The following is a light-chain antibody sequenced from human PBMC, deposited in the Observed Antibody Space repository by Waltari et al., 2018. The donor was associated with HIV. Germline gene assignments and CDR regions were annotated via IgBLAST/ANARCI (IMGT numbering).Light chain of an antibody. J-gene: IGKJ1*01. CDR3: QQFAGSVWT. Sequence: ELVLTQSPGPLSLSPGERATLFCRASQSVSDSYLVWYQQKPGQAPRLLIYGASNRAPGIPDRFSGSGSGTDFTLTISRLDPEDFAVYYCQQFAGSVWTFGQGTRVEIK. V-gene: IGKV3-20*01. CDR1: QSVSDSY. CDR2: GAS.